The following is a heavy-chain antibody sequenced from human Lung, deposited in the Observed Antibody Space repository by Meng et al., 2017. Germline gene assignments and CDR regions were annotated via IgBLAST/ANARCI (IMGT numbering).Heavy chain of an antibody. J-gene: IGHJ4*02. D-gene: IGHD6-13*01. CDR1: GYTFTNYA. CDR2: INAGNGNT. Sequence: QVQLVQSGAEVKKSGASVKVFCKASGYTFTNYAMHWVRQAPGRRLGWKGWINAGNGNTKYSQKFQGRVTITRDTSASTAYMELSSLRSEDTAVYYCARSKSIAAAGGYWGQGTLVTVSS. V-gene: IGHV1-3*01. CDR3: ARSKSIAAAGGY.